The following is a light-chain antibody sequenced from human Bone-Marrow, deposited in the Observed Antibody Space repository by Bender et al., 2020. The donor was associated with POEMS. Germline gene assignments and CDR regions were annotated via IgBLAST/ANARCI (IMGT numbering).Light chain of an antibody. J-gene: IGLJ2*01. CDR1: SSDIGSYKL. V-gene: IGLV2-14*02. Sequence: QSALTQPASVSGSPGQSITISCTGSSSDIGSYKLVSWYQHHPGKAPRLMIYEVTKRPSGVSSRFSASNFGNAASLTISGLQAEDGPDYYCSSYTNRDSLAFGGGTKLTVL. CDR3: SSYTNRDSLA. CDR2: EVT.